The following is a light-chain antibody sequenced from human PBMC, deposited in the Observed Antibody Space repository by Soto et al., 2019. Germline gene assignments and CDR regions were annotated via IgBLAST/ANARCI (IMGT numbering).Light chain of an antibody. CDR3: HQYDKWPPIT. J-gene: IGKJ5*01. CDR1: QSVRTY. CDR2: AAS. V-gene: IGKV3-15*01. Sequence: EIVLTQSPVTLSLSPGKRATLSCRASQSVRTYLAWYQVKPGQAPRLLIYAASARATGTPARFSGSGSGTEFTLTIASLQSEDFAVYYCHQYDKWPPITFGQGTRLEIK.